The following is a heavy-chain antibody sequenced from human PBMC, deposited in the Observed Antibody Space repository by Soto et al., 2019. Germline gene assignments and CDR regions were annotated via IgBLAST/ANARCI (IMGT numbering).Heavy chain of an antibody. CDR3: AQDWAGWELRRYYGVDV. CDR1: GFTFSSYG. Sequence: VQLVESGGGVVQPGRSLRLSCAASGFTFSSYGMHWVRQAPGKGLEWVAVISYDGSNKYYADSVKGRFTISRYNSKITLDQEMNSLRAEDTAVDYCAQDWAGWELRRYYGVDVWGQGSTVTVSS. CDR2: ISYDGSNK. J-gene: IGHJ6*02. D-gene: IGHD1-26*01. V-gene: IGHV3-30*18.